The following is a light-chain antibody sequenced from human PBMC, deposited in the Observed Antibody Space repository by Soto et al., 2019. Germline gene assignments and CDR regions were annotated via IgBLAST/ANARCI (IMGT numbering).Light chain of an antibody. Sequence: QSVLTQPASVSGSPGQSITVSCTGTSSDVGLFKYVSWYQQHPGKAPKLIIYDVSNRPSGVSNRFSASKSGNTASLTISGLQAEDEADYYCSSYTTRNTLVFGGGTKLTVL. CDR3: SSYTTRNTLV. J-gene: IGLJ3*02. CDR1: SSDVGLFKY. CDR2: DVS. V-gene: IGLV2-14*01.